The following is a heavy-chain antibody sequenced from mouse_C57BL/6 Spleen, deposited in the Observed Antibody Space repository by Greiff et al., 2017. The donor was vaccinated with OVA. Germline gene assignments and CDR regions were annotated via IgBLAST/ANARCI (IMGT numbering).Heavy chain of an antibody. J-gene: IGHJ2*01. D-gene: IGHD2-4*01. CDR2: INPSTGGT. CDR3: AREDDYDRRARFDY. V-gene: IGHV1-42*01. Sequence: VQLKQSGPELVKPGASVKISCKASGYSFTGYYMNWVKQSPEKSLEWIGEINPSTGGTTYNQKFKAKATLTVDKSSSTAYMRLKSLTSEDSAVYYCAREDDYDRRARFDYWGQGTTLTVSS. CDR1: GYSFTGYY.